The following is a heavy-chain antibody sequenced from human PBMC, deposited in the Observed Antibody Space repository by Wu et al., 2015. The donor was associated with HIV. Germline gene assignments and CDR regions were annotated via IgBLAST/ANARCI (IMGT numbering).Heavy chain of an antibody. V-gene: IGHV1-18*01. CDR3: ARDNGSGSYYSEDTKYYYYYYGMDV. D-gene: IGHD3-10*01. CDR2: ISAYNGNT. CDR1: GYTFTSYG. J-gene: IGHJ6*02. Sequence: QVQLVQSGAEVKKPGASVKVSCKASGYTFTSYGISWVRQAPGQGLEWMGWISAYNGNTNYAQKLQGRVTMTTDTSTSTAYMELRSLRSDDTAVYYCARDNGSGSYYSEDTKYYYYYYGMDVWGQGTTVTVSS.